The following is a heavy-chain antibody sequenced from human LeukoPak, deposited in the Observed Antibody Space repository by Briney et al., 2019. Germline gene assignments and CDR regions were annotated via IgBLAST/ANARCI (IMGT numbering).Heavy chain of an antibody. J-gene: IGHJ3*02. CDR3: ARGSAFDI. CDR2: IYYSGST. V-gene: IGHV4-59*01. CDR1: GGSISSYY. Sequence: SETLSLTCTVSGGSISSYYWRWIRQPPGKGLEWIGYIYYSGSTNYNPSLKSRVTISVDTSKNQFSLKLSSVTAADTAVYYCARGSAFDIWGQGTMVTVSS.